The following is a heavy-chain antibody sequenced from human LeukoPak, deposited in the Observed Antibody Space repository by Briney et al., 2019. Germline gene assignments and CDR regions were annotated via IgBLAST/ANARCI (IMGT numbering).Heavy chain of an antibody. CDR3: ARDDYGGNDYFDY. CDR2: ISGSSDYI. J-gene: IGHJ4*02. CDR1: GFTVINYA. V-gene: IGHV3-21*01. D-gene: IGHD4-23*01. Sequence: GGSLRLSCAASGFTVINYAMNWVRQAPGKGLEWVSSISGSSDYIYYAASVKGRFTISRDNAKKSLYLQMNSLRAEDTAVYFCARDDYGGNDYFDYWGRGTLVTVSS.